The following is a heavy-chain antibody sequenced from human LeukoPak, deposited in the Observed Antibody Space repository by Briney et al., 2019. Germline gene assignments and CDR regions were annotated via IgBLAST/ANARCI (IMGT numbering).Heavy chain of an antibody. CDR1: GFIFSSYG. Sequence: GGSLRLSCAASGFIFSSYGMHWVRQAPGKGLEWVALMAGDGSSIYYADSVKGRFTISRDNSKNTVYLQMNSLRPEDTAVYYCAKAAVYSKRWTPFDDWGRGTLVTVSS. CDR3: AKAAVYSKRWTPFDD. D-gene: IGHD1-26*01. V-gene: IGHV3-30*18. CDR2: MAGDGSSI. J-gene: IGHJ4*02.